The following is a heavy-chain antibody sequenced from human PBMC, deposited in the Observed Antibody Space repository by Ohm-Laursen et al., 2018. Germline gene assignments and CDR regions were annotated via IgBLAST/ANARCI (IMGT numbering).Heavy chain of an antibody. V-gene: IGHV3-30*18. J-gene: IGHJ4*02. CDR1: GFTFNNYI. D-gene: IGHD3-3*01. CDR2: ISHDGSAE. CDR3: AKDPSTVFGVVSYFDY. Sequence: SLRLSCAASGFTFNNYIIHWVRQAPGKGLEWVAVISHDGSAERYADSVKGRFTISRDNSKNTLYLQMNTLRPEDTAVYFCAKDPSTVFGVVSYFDYWGQGTPVTVSS.